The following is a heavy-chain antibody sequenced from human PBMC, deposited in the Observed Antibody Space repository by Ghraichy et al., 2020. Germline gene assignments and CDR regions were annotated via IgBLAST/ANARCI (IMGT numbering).Heavy chain of an antibody. D-gene: IGHD3-9*01. CDR1: GFTFSSYA. CDR2: ISGSGGST. J-gene: IGHJ6*02. Sequence: GGSLRLSCAASGFTFSSYAMSWVRQAPGKGLEWVSAISGSGGSTYYADSVKGRFTISRDNSKNTLYLQMNSLRAEDTAVYYCAKDYVGYYDILTGQGVYYGMDVWGQGTTVTVSS. V-gene: IGHV3-23*01. CDR3: AKDYVGYYDILTGQGVYYGMDV.